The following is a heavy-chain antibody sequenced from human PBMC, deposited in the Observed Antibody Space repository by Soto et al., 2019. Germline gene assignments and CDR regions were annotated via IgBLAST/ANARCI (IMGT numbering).Heavy chain of an antibody. CDR1: GFTFSNAW. Sequence: GGSLRLSXAASGFTFSNAWMSWVRKAPGKGLEWVGRIKSKTDGGTTDYAAPVKGRFTISRDDSKNTLYLQMNSLKTEDTAVYYCTVYCSGGSCYSPYAFDIWGQGTMVTVSS. J-gene: IGHJ3*02. CDR3: TVYCSGGSCYSPYAFDI. D-gene: IGHD2-15*01. V-gene: IGHV3-15*01. CDR2: IKSKTDGGTT.